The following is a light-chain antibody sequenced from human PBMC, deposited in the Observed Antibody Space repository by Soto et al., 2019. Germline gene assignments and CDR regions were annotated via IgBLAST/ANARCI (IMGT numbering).Light chain of an antibody. V-gene: IGLV2-14*01. CDR1: SSDVGGYNY. J-gene: IGLJ1*01. CDR2: GVT. CDR3: SSFASTHTYV. Sequence: QSALTQPASVSGSPGQSITISCTGTSSDVGGYNYVSWYQQYPGKAPKLMIYGVTNRPSGVSHRFSGSKSGNTASLTISGLQAEDEADYYCSSFASTHTYVFGTGTKLTVL.